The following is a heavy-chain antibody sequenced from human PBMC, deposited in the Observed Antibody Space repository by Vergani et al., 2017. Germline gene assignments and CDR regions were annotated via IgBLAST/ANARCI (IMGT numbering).Heavy chain of an antibody. J-gene: IGHJ6*03. Sequence: EVQLVESGGGLVKPGGSLRLSCAASGFTFSSYSMNWVRQAPGKGLEWVSSISSSSSYIYYADSVKGRFTISRDNAKNSLYLQMNSLRAEDTAVYYCARDQLVTVSLVYYYYYMDVWGKGTTVTVSS. CDR2: ISSSSSYI. CDR3: ARDQLVTVSLVYYYYYMDV. V-gene: IGHV3-21*01. CDR1: GFTFSSYS. D-gene: IGHD6-6*01.